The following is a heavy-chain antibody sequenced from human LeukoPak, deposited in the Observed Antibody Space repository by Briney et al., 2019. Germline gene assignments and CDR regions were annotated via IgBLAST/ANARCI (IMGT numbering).Heavy chain of an antibody. CDR1: GYTFTSYY. CDR3: ARDRGGCSSTSCYADYYYYYYMDV. Sequence: RASVKVSCRASGYTFTSYYMHWVRQAPGQGLEWMGWINPNSGGTNYAQKFQGRVTMTRDTAISTAYMELSRLRSDDTAVYYYARDRGGCSSTSCYADYYYYYYMDVWGKGTTVTVSS. D-gene: IGHD2-2*01. V-gene: IGHV1-2*02. CDR2: INPNSGGT. J-gene: IGHJ6*03.